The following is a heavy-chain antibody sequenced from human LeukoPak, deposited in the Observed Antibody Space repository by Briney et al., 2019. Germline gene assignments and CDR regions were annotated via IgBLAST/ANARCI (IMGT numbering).Heavy chain of an antibody. CDR2: IYYSGST. D-gene: IGHD4-23*01. CDR3: ARAPDGGNSGGLDY. J-gene: IGHJ4*02. V-gene: IGHV4-31*03. CDR1: GGSISSGGYY. Sequence: SETLSLTCTVSGGSISSGGYYWSWIRQHPGKGLEWIGYIYYSGSTYYNPSLKSRVTISVDTSKNQFSLKLSSVTAADTAVYYCARAPDGGNSGGLDYWGQGTLVTDSS.